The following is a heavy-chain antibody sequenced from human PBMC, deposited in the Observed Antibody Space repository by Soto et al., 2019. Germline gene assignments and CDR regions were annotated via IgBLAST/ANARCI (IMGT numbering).Heavy chain of an antibody. CDR3: ARDSDCHSTSCFFPPHV. J-gene: IGHJ6*02. CDR1: GFTFSDEN. CDR2: ISGGGSYI. Sequence: GGSLRLSCSASGFTFSDENMSWVRQVPGKGLEWVSGISGGGSYIFYADSVQGRFSISRDNPKNSLFLEMDSLRVEDTAVYYCARDSDCHSTSCFFPPHVWGQGTTVTVSS. V-gene: IGHV3-21*06. D-gene: IGHD2-2*01.